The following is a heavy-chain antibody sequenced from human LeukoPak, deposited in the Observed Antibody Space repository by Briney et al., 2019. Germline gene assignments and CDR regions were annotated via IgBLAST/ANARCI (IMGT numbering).Heavy chain of an antibody. J-gene: IGHJ4*02. CDR2: IGSSGRSI. CDR1: GFTFSDYY. D-gene: IGHD3-10*01. V-gene: IGHV3-11*01. Sequence: PGGSLRLSCAASGFTFSDYYVSWIRQAPGKGLEWVSYIGSSGRSIYYADSVKGRFTISRDNAKNSLYLQMNSLRAEDTAVYYCAKDRMVRGVLDYWGQGTLVTVSS. CDR3: AKDRMVRGVLDY.